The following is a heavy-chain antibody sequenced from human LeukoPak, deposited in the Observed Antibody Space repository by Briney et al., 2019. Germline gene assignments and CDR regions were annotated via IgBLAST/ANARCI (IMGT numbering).Heavy chain of an antibody. J-gene: IGHJ4*02. V-gene: IGHV3-43*02. CDR3: AKDMLNYYDSSGYYNPLDY. CDR1: GFTFDDYA. CDR2: ISGDGGST. Sequence: PGGSLRLSCAASGFTFDDYAMHWVRQAPGKGLEWVSLISGDGGSTYYADSVKGRFTISRDNSKNSLYLQMNSLRTKDTALYYCAKDMLNYYDSSGYYNPLDYWGQGTLVTVSS. D-gene: IGHD3-22*01.